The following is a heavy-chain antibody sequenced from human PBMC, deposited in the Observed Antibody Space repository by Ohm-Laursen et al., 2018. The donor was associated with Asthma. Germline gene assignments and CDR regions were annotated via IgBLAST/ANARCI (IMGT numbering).Heavy chain of an antibody. D-gene: IGHD3-3*01. V-gene: IGHV3-9*01. CDR1: GFTFDDYA. CDR2: ISWNSGSI. J-gene: IGHJ4*02. CDR3: AKRNTYSFGVAKFDY. Sequence: SLRLSCTASGFTFDDYAMHWVRQAPGKGLEWVSGISWNSGSIGYADSVKGRFTISRDNAKNSLYLQMNSLRAEDTALYYCAKRNTYSFGVAKFDYWGQGTLVTVSS.